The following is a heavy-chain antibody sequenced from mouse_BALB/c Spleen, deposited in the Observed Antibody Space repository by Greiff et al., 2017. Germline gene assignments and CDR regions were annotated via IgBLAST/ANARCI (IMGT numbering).Heavy chain of an antibody. CDR1: GFSLTGYG. J-gene: IGHJ4*01. V-gene: IGHV2-6-7*01. D-gene: IGHD2-3*01. Sequence: VQLKESGPGLVAPSQSLSITCTVSGFSLTGYGVNWVRQPPGKGLEWLGMIWGDGSTDYNSALKSRLSISKDNSKSQVFLKMNSLQTDDTARYYCARGVYDGYYVGAMDYWGQGTSVTVSS. CDR2: IWGDGST. CDR3: ARGVYDGYYVGAMDY.